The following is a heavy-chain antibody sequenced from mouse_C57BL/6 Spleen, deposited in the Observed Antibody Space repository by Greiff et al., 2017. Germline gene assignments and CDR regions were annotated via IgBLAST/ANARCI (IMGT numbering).Heavy chain of an antibody. CDR3: ARGDGNHFDY. D-gene: IGHD2-1*01. J-gene: IGHJ2*01. CDR1: GYTFTSYG. CDR2: IYPRSGNT. Sequence: VQGVEPGAELARPGASVKLSCKASGYTFTSYGISWVKQRTGQGLEWIGEIYPRSGNTYYNEKFKGKATLTADKSSSTAYMELRSLTSEDSAVYFCARGDGNHFDYWGQGTTLTVSS. V-gene: IGHV1-81*01.